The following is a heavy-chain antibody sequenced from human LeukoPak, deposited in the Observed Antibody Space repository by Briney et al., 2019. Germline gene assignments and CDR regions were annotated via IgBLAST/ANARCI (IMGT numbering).Heavy chain of an antibody. D-gene: IGHD6-19*01. Sequence: GGSLRLSCAASGFAFSSQAMGWVRQAPGKGLEWVSVISDSGSITYYADSVKGRFTISRDNSKNTLFLQMNSLRAEDTVVYYCAKDARRTSGWYFFDYWGQGTLVTVSS. CDR2: ISDSGSIT. CDR3: AKDARRTSGWYFFDY. V-gene: IGHV3-23*01. CDR1: GFAFSSQA. J-gene: IGHJ4*02.